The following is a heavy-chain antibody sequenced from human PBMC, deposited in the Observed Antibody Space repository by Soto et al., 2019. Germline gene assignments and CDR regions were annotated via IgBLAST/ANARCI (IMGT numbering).Heavy chain of an antibody. Sequence: ASVKVSCKASGYTFTSYVINWVRQATGQGLEWMGWMNPNSGGTNYAQKFQGWVTMTRDTSISTAYMELSRLRSDDTAVYYCARASIAVAPRYGMDVWGQGTTVTVSS. CDR3: ARASIAVAPRYGMDV. CDR2: MNPNSGGT. V-gene: IGHV1-2*04. J-gene: IGHJ6*02. CDR1: GYTFTSYV. D-gene: IGHD6-19*01.